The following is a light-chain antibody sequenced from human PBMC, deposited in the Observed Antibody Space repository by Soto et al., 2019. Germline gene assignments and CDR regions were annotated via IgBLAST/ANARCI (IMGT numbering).Light chain of an antibody. J-gene: IGKJ4*01. CDR3: QQVNSYPLT. Sequence: IQMTQSPSTLSASLGDRVTITCRASQSISSWLAWYQQKPGKAPKLLIYATSTLQSGVPSRFRGSGSGTEYTLTISSLQPEDFETYYCQQVNSYPLTCGGGTKVDIK. CDR1: QSISSW. CDR2: ATS. V-gene: IGKV1-5*01.